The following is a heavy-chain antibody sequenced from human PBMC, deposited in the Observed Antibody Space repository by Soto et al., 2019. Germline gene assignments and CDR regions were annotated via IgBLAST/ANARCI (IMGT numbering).Heavy chain of an antibody. D-gene: IGHD4-4*01. CDR1: AGSISSTGYY. V-gene: IGHV4-39*01. Sequence: PSQTMSLTCKLSAGSISSTGYYWGWFRQPPGKRLEWSGDLSFNGTTYYNSSLKSRVTISVDTSKNQFSLKLSSVTAADTSVFYCERLINCLTTSCHFDYWGQGSLVTVSS. J-gene: IGHJ4*02. CDR2: LSFNGTT. CDR3: ERLINCLTTSCHFDY.